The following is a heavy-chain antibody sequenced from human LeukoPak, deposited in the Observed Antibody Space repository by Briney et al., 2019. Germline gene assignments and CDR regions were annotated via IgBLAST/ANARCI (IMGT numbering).Heavy chain of an antibody. V-gene: IGHV1-8*01. J-gene: IGHJ5*02. Sequence: ASVKVSCKASGYTFTSYYMHWVRQAPGQGLEWMGWMNPNSGNTGYAQKFQGRVTITRNTSISTAYMELCSLRSEDTAVYYCARGPAYNWFDPWGQGTLVTVSS. CDR3: ARGPAYNWFDP. CDR1: GYTFTSYY. CDR2: MNPNSGNT.